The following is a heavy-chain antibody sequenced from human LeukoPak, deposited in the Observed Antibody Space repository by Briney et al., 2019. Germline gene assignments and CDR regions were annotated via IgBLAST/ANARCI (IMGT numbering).Heavy chain of an antibody. CDR1: GFTFSSYA. D-gene: IGHD3-22*01. CDR2: SSGCGGGT. V-gene: IGHV3-23*01. CDR3: AKDTRRGLYYDSSGSLDY. J-gene: IGHJ4*02. Sequence: PGGSLRLSCAASGFTFSSYAMSWVRKAPGKGLEWVSASSGCGGGTYYADSVKGRFTISRDHSKNTLYLQMNSLRDDDTAVHYCAKDTRRGLYYDSSGSLDYWGQGTLVTVSS.